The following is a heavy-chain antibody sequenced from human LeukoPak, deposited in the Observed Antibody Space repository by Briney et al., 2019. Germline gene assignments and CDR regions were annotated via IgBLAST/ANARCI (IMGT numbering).Heavy chain of an antibody. CDR3: ARRRYYGSGPFDY. Sequence: SETLSLTCTVSGGSISSYYWSWIRQPPGKGLEWIGYIYYSGSTNYNPSLKSRVTISVDTSKNQFSLKLSSVTAADTAVYYCARRRYYGSGPFDYWGQGTLVTVSS. D-gene: IGHD3-10*01. CDR2: IYYSGST. J-gene: IGHJ4*02. CDR1: GGSISSYY. V-gene: IGHV4-59*12.